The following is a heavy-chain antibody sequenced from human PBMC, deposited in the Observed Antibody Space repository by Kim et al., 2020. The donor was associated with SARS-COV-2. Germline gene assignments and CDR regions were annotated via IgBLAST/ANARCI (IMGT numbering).Heavy chain of an antibody. Sequence: YADSVKGRFTISRDNAKNSLYLQMNSLRAEDTAVYYCARPFSSPRSWFDPWGQGTLVTVSS. CDR3: ARPFSSPRSWFDP. J-gene: IGHJ5*02. D-gene: IGHD2-2*01. V-gene: IGHV3-11*03.